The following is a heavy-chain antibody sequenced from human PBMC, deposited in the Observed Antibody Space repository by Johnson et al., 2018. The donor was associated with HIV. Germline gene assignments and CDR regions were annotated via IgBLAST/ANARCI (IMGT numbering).Heavy chain of an antibody. CDR1: GFTFDDYG. Sequence: VQLVESGGGVVRPGGSLRLSCAASGFTFDDYGMSWVRQAPGKGLEWVSGISWNSGSIGYADSVKGRFTISRDNSKNTLYLQMNSLRAEDTAVYYCARDSTPWGGDYVDYAFDIWGQGTMVTVSS. J-gene: IGHJ3*02. CDR2: ISWNSGSI. CDR3: ARDSTPWGGDYVDYAFDI. D-gene: IGHD4-17*01. V-gene: IGHV3-20*04.